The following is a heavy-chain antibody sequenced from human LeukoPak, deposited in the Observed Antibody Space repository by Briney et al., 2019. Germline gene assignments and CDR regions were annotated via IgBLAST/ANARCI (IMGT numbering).Heavy chain of an antibody. CDR1: GLTFSSYG. CDR2: ISYDGSNK. J-gene: IGHJ4*02. Sequence: PGGSLRLSCAASGLTFSSYGMHWVRQAPGKGLEWVAVISYDGSNKYYADSVKGRFTISRDNSKNTLYLQMNSLRAEDTAVYYCAKGGLKGVLDYWGQGTLVTVSS. V-gene: IGHV3-30*18. CDR3: AKGGLKGVLDY. D-gene: IGHD2-8*01.